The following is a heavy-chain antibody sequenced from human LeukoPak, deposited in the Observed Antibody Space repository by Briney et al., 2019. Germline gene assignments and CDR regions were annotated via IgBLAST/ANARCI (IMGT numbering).Heavy chain of an antibody. CDR3: ARRVSGFWSGHVDW. CDR1: GFTFSSYA. D-gene: IGHD3-3*01. CDR2: ISSNGGST. J-gene: IGHJ4*02. V-gene: IGHV3-64*01. Sequence: GGSLRLSCAASGFTFSSYAMHWVRQAPGKGLEYVSAISSNGGSTYYANSVKGRFTISRDNSKNTLYLQMGSLRAEDMAVYYCARRVSGFWSGHVDWWGQGTLVTVSS.